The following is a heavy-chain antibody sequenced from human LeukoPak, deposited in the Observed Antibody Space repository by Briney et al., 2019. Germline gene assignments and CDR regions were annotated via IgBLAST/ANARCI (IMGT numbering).Heavy chain of an antibody. CDR3: AMKFSRDYYYMDV. J-gene: IGHJ6*03. Sequence: TGGSLRLSCEASGFSIEDFGMGWVRQPPGKGLEWVSGVTWNGGSTGYAASVEGRFTISRDNAKNSLYLQMNSLRAEDTALYYCAMKFSRDYYYMDVWGKGTTVTVSS. CDR2: VTWNGGST. CDR1: GFSIEDFG. V-gene: IGHV3-20*04.